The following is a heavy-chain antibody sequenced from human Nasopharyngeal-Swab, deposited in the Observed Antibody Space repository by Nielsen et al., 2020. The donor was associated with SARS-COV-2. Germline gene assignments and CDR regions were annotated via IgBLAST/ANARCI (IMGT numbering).Heavy chain of an antibody. V-gene: IGHV3-21*01. Sequence: GEFLKISCAASGFTFNNYNFNWVRQAPGKGLEWVSSISSSSSYIYYADSVKGRFTISRDDAKNSLYLQMNSLRAEGTAVYYCARDGLDYDFWSAYFMDVWGQGTTVTVSS. CDR1: GFTFNNYN. D-gene: IGHD3-3*01. J-gene: IGHJ6*02. CDR3: ARDGLDYDFWSAYFMDV. CDR2: ISSSSSYI.